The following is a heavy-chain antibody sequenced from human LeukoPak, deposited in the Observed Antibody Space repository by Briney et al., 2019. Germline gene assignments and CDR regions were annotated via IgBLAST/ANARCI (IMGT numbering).Heavy chain of an antibody. J-gene: IGHJ4*02. CDR1: GGSISSGGYY. Sequence: TSQTLSLTCTVSGGSISSGGYYWSWIRQHPGKGLEWIGYIYYSGSTYYNPSLKSRVTISVDTSKNQFSLKLSSVTAADTAVYYCARSIVATIYFDYWDQGTLVTVSS. CDR3: ARSIVATIYFDY. D-gene: IGHD5-12*01. CDR2: IYYSGST. V-gene: IGHV4-31*03.